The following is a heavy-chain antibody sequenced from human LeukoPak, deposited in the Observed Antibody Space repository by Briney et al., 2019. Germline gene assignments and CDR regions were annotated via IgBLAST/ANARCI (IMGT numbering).Heavy chain of an antibody. Sequence: SDTLSLTCAVYGGSFSGYYWTWIRQPPGKRLEWIGELNHRGSTNYNPSLKSRVTISIDTSKNQFSLKLSSVTAADTAVYYCANLGPYYYDSSRYEGFDIWGQGTMVTVSS. J-gene: IGHJ3*02. D-gene: IGHD3-22*01. CDR3: ANLGPYYYDSSRYEGFDI. CDR1: GGSFSGYY. V-gene: IGHV4-34*01. CDR2: LNHRGST.